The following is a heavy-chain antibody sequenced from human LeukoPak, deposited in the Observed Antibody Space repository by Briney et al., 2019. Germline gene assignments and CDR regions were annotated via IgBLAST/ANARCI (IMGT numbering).Heavy chain of an antibody. D-gene: IGHD6-19*01. CDR1: GFTFSSYA. V-gene: IGHV3-64*01. J-gene: IGHJ4*02. CDR2: ISSNGGST. CDR3: ARDLGGFGYSSGWYYFGY. Sequence: PGGSLRLSCAASGFTFSSYAMYWVRQAPGKGLEYVSAISSNGGSTYYANSVKGRFTISRDNSKNTLYLQMGSLRAEDMAVYYCARDLGGFGYSSGWYYFGYWGQGTLVTVSS.